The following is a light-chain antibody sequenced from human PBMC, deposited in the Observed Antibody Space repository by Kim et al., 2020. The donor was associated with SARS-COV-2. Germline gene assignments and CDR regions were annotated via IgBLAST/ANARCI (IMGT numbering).Light chain of an antibody. CDR3: QQYGYSPWT. CDR1: QSVSDSN. Sequence: SPGVRATLSCRPSQSVSDSNLAWYQHKPGRAPRLLIYGASTRATGIPDRFSGSGSGTDFTLTISRLEPEDFAMYYCQQYGYSPWTFGQGTKVEIK. J-gene: IGKJ1*01. CDR2: GAS. V-gene: IGKV3-20*01.